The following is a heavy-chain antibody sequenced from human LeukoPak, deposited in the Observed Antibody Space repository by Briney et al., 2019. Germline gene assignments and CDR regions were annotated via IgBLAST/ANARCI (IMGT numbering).Heavy chain of an antibody. CDR2: IYYSGST. D-gene: IGHD4-17*01. V-gene: IGHV4-34*09. CDR1: GGSFSGYY. Sequence: SETLSLTCAVYGGSFSGYYWSWIRQHPGKGLEWIGYIYYSGSTNYNPSLKSRVTISVDTSKNQFSLKLSSVTAADTAVYCCAREIIGGDYGWGQGTLVTVSS. CDR3: AREIIGGDYG. J-gene: IGHJ4*02.